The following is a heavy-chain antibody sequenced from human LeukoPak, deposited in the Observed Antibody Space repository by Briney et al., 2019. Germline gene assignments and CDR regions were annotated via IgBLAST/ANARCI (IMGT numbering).Heavy chain of an antibody. CDR3: AKGDTS. J-gene: IGHJ5*02. D-gene: IGHD2-21*02. V-gene: IGHV3-30*02. Sequence: GGSLRLSCAASGFNFRNYDMHWVRQAPGKGLEWVAFIRYDGSDKYYADSVKGRFTISRDNSKNTLYVQMNSLRNEDTAVYYCAKGDTSWGQGTLVTVSS. CDR1: GFNFRNYD. CDR2: IRYDGSDK.